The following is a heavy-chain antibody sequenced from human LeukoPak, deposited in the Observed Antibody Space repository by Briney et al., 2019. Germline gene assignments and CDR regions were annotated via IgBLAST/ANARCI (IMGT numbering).Heavy chain of an antibody. V-gene: IGHV4-59*11. J-gene: IGHJ4*02. CDR1: GGSITTHY. CDR3: AREGYDFWSGYYTLDYFDY. Sequence: PSETLSLTCTVSGGSITTHYWSWIRQPPGKGLEWIGYIYYTGSTNSNPSLKSRVTISVDTSKKQFSLKLSSVTAADTAVYYCAREGYDFWSGYYTLDYFDYWGQGTLVTVSS. D-gene: IGHD3-3*01. CDR2: IYYTGST.